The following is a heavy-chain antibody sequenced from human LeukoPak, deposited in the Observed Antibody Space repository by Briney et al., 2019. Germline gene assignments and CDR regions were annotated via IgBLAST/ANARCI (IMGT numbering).Heavy chain of an antibody. V-gene: IGHV4-39*01. CDR3: ARSYYDSSGYRY. CDR1: GVSISSSRYY. D-gene: IGHD3-22*01. J-gene: IGHJ4*02. CDR2: IYYSGST. Sequence: SETLSLTCTVSGVSISSSRYYWGWIRQPPGKGLEWIGSIYYSGSTYYNPSLKSRVTISVDTSKNQFSLKLSSVTAADTAVYYCARSYYDSSGYRYWGQGTLVTVSS.